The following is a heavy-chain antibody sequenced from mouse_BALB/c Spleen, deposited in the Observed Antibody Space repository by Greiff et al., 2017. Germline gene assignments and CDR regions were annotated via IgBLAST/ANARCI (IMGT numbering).Heavy chain of an antibody. D-gene: IGHD1-1*01. CDR3: ARNNYYGSSYSGFDY. J-gene: IGHJ2*01. CDR2: ISSGSSTI. Sequence: EVQGVESGGGLVQPGGSRKLSCAASGFTFSSFGMHWVRQAPEKGLEWVAYISSGSSTIYYADTVKGRFTISRDNPKNTLFLQMTSLRSEDTAMYYCARNNYYGSSYSGFDYWGQGTTLTVSS. CDR1: GFTFSSFG. V-gene: IGHV5-17*02.